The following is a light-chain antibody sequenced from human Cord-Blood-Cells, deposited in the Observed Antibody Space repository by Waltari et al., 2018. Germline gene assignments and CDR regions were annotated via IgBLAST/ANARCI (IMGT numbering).Light chain of an antibody. J-gene: IGKJ4*01. CDR2: AAS. CDR1: QSISSY. Sequence: DIQMTQSPSSLSASVGDRVTITCRASQSISSYLNWYQQKPGKAPKLLIYAASSWQSGVPSRFSGSGSGTDFTLTISSLQPEDFATYYCQQSYSTPLTVGGGTKVEIK. CDR3: QQSYSTPLT. V-gene: IGKV1-39*01.